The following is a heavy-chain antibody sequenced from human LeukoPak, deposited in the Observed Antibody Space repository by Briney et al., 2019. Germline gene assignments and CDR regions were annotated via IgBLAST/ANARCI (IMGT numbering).Heavy chain of an antibody. CDR2: TNLHGTAV. V-gene: IGHV3-74*01. Sequence: GGSLRLSCAVSGLSFSNYWMHWVRQAPGKGLVWVARTNLHGTAVDYADSVKGRFTISRDNAKNTLFLQMNSLRAEDTAVYYCAKDPRYSSGWYWGQGTLVTVSS. J-gene: IGHJ4*02. CDR3: AKDPRYSSGWY. CDR1: GLSFSNYW. D-gene: IGHD6-19*01.